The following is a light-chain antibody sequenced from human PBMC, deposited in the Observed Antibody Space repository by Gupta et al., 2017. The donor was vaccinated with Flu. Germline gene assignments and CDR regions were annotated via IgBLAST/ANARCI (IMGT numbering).Light chain of an antibody. CDR2: KAS. J-gene: IGKJ2*01. Sequence: DIQMTQSPSTLSASIGDRVTITCRASQSIYTWVALYQQKPGKAPKVLIYKASTLESGFPSRVSGSGSGTEFTLTINSLQPDDFATYYCQQYHTYPITLGQGTXLEIK. V-gene: IGKV1-5*03. CDR1: QSIYTW. CDR3: QQYHTYPIT.